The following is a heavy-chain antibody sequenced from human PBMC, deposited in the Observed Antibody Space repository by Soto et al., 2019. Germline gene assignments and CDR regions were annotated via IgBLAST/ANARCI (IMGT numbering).Heavy chain of an antibody. V-gene: IGHV2-5*02. CDR3: AHRVLRTVFGLVTTTAIYFDF. J-gene: IGHJ4*02. D-gene: IGHD3-3*01. Sequence: QITLNESGPTQVKPRQTLTLTCTFSGFSLTTSGVGVGWIRQSPGKAPEWLALMYWDDDKRYSPSLKSRLTITKDTSKNQVDLTMADLDPADTATYYCAHRVLRTVFGLVTTTAIYFDFWGQGTPVAVSS. CDR1: GFSLTTSGVG. CDR2: MYWDDDK.